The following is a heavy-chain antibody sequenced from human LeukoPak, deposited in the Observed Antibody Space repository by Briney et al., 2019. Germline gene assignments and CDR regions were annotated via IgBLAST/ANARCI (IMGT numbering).Heavy chain of an antibody. CDR3: ARAAAAGTEGWFDP. J-gene: IGHJ5*02. CDR2: FDPADGET. D-gene: IGHD6-13*01. V-gene: IGHV1-24*01. CDR1: GYTLTELS. Sequence: GASVKVSCKVSGYTLTELSMHWVRQAPGKGLEWMGGFDPADGETIYAQKFQGRVTMTRDTSTSTVYMELSSLRSEDTAVYYCARAAAAGTEGWFDPWGQGTLVTVSS.